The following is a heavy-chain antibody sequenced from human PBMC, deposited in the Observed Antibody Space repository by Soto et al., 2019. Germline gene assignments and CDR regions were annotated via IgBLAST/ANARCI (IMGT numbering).Heavy chain of an antibody. V-gene: IGHV6-1*01. Sequence: SQTLSLTFAISGDSVSSDITSWNWFRQSPSRGLEWLGRTYYRSRSFHDYAESVKSRITINADTSKNQFSLELKSMTPEDTAVYYCARGNDLNLWGQGTLVTVYS. CDR3: ARGNDLNL. J-gene: IGHJ4*03. CDR2: TYYRSRSFH. CDR1: GDSVSSDITS. D-gene: IGHD3-16*01.